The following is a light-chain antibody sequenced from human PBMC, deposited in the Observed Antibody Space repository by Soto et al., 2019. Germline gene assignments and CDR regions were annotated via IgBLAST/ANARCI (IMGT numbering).Light chain of an antibody. CDR1: QSVSSY. Sequence: EILMTQSPATLSVSPGERATLSCSSIQSVSSYLAWYQQKPGQAPRLLIYDASNRATGIPARFSGSGSGTDFTLTISSLEPEDFAVYYCQQRSNWPPEITFGQGTRLEIK. J-gene: IGKJ5*01. CDR3: QQRSNWPPEIT. CDR2: DAS. V-gene: IGKV3-11*01.